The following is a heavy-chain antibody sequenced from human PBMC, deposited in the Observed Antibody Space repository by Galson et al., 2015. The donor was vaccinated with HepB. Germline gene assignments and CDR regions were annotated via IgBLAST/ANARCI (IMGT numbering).Heavy chain of an antibody. CDR3: AKAYSSQDTYYYYGMDV. J-gene: IGHJ6*02. CDR1: GFTFSSYG. Sequence: SLRLSCAASGFTFSSYGMHWVRQAPGKGLEWVAVISYDGSNKYYADSVKGRFTISRDNSKNTLYLQMNSLRAEDTAVYYCAKAYSSQDTYYYYGMDVWGQGTTVTVSS. CDR2: ISYDGSNK. V-gene: IGHV3-30*18. D-gene: IGHD6-13*01.